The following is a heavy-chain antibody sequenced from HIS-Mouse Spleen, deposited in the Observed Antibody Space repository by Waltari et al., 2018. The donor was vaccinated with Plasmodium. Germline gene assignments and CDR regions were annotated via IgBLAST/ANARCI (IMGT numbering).Heavy chain of an antibody. Sequence: EVQLVESGGGLVEPGGSLRLSWAASGCTLSSYWMSWVRQAPGKGLEWVANIKQDGSEKYYVDSVKGRFTISRDNAKNSLYLQMNSLRAEDTAVYYCASSWYWYFDLWGRGTLVTVSS. V-gene: IGHV3-7*01. CDR2: IKQDGSEK. J-gene: IGHJ2*01. CDR1: GCTLSSYW. CDR3: ASSWYWYFDL. D-gene: IGHD6-13*01.